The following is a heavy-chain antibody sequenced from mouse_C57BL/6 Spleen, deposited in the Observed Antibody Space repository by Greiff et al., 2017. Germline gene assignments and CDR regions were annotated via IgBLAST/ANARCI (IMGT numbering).Heavy chain of an antibody. D-gene: IGHD2-5*01. J-gene: IGHJ4*01. CDR1: GYAFTNYL. V-gene: IGHV1-54*01. CDR3: ATRPLYYSNFLYAMDY. Sequence: QVQLKESGAELVRPGTSVKVSCKASGYAFTNYLIEWVKQRPGQGLEWIGVINPGSGGTNYNEKFKGKATLTADKSSSTAYMQLSSLTSEDSAVYFCATRPLYYSNFLYAMDYWGQGTSVTVSS. CDR2: INPGSGGT.